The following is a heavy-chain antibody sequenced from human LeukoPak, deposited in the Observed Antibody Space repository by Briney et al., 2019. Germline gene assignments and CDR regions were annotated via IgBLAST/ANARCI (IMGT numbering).Heavy chain of an antibody. CDR1: GFTFSSYW. Sequence: PGGSLRLSCAASGFTFSSYWMSWVRQAPGKGLEWVGRIRSKANSYATAYAASVKGRFTISRDDSKNTAYLQMNSLKTEDTAVYYCTRRRETAIGVAHDYWGQGTLVTVSS. D-gene: IGHD2-21*02. J-gene: IGHJ4*02. CDR3: TRRRETAIGVAHDY. V-gene: IGHV3-73*01. CDR2: IRSKANSYAT.